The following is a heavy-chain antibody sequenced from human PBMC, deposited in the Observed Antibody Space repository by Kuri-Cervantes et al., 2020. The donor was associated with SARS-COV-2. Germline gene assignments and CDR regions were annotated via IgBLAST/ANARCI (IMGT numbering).Heavy chain of an antibody. CDR3: ARQNTYYDILTGFALDY. CDR1: GYSISSGYY. Sequence: SETLSLTCAVSGYSISSGYYWGWIRQPPGKGLEWIGSIYHSGSTYYNPSLKSRVTISVDTSKNQFSLKLSSVTAADTAVYYCARQNTYYDILTGFALDYWGQGTLVTVSS. D-gene: IGHD3-9*01. V-gene: IGHV4-38-2*01. CDR2: IYHSGST. J-gene: IGHJ4*02.